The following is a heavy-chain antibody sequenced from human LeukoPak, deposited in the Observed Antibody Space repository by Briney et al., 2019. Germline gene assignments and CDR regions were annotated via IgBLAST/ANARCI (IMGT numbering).Heavy chain of an antibody. J-gene: IGHJ3*02. V-gene: IGHV4-34*01. Sequence: ETLSLTCAVYGGSFSGYYWSWIRQPPGKGLEWIGEINHSGSTKYNPSLKSRVTISVDTSKNQFSLKLNSVTAADTAVYYCARQIPAAPPDAFDIWGQGTMVTVSS. D-gene: IGHD2-2*01. CDR2: INHSGST. CDR1: GGSFSGYY. CDR3: ARQIPAAPPDAFDI.